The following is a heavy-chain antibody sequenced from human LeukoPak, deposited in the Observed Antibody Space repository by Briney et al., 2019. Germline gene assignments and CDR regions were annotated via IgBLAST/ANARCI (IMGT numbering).Heavy chain of an antibody. CDR2: ISTYNGNT. J-gene: IGHJ4*02. V-gene: IGHV1-18*04. Sequence: ASVKVSCKASGYILTSYSISWVRQAPGQGLEWMGWISTYNGNTNYAQKLQVRVNMTADTSTSTAYLELRSLRSDDTAIYYCARVRVVRGVIIGPAPHFDYWGQGTLVTVSS. D-gene: IGHD3-10*01. CDR3: ARVRVVRGVIIGPAPHFDY. CDR1: GYILTSYS.